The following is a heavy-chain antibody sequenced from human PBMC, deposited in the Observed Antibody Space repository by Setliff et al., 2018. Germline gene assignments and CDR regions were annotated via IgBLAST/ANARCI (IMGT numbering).Heavy chain of an antibody. D-gene: IGHD2-15*01. CDR2: ISDSGDTT. Sequence: PGGSLRLSCVASGFTFSNNAMNWVRQAPGGGLEWVSGISDSGDTTIYADSVKGRFTISRDNSKNMLSLQMNSLRADDTAVYYCARAQGYCNGGRCYGYYYYFYMDVWGRGTTVTVSS. J-gene: IGHJ6*03. CDR3: ARAQGYCNGGRCYGYYYYFYMDV. V-gene: IGHV3-23*01. CDR1: GFTFSNNA.